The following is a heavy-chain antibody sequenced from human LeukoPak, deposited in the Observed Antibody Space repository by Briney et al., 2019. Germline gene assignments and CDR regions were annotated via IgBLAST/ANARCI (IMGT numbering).Heavy chain of an antibody. V-gene: IGHV3-48*01. Sequence: GGSLRLSCAASGFILSNYSMNWVRQAPGKGLEWVLYISSSSDFIYYADSVKGRFTISRDNAKNSLYLQMNSLRAEDTAVYYCARDLRGRYYYDSSGYSIGNFDYWGQGTLVTVSS. CDR3: ARDLRGRYYYDSSGYSIGNFDY. CDR1: GFILSNYS. J-gene: IGHJ4*02. CDR2: ISSSSDFI. D-gene: IGHD3-22*01.